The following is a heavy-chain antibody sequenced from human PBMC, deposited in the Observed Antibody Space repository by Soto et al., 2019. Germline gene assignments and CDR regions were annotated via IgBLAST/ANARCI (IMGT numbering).Heavy chain of an antibody. V-gene: IGHV3-21*01. CDR3: ARESVVIIPDAFDI. CDR1: GFTFSSYS. D-gene: IGHD3-3*01. CDR2: ISSSSSYI. J-gene: IGHJ3*02. Sequence: EVQLVESGGGLVKPGGSLRLSCAASGFTFSSYSMNWVRQAPGKGLEWVSSISSSSSYIYYADSVKGRFTISRDNAKNSLYLQMNSLRAEDTAVYYCARESVVIIPDAFDIWGQGTMVTVSS.